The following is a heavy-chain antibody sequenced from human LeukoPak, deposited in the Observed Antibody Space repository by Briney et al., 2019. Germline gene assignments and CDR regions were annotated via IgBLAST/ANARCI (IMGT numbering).Heavy chain of an antibody. CDR1: GGSISNYY. J-gene: IGHJ6*03. CDR2: IYYSGST. Sequence: SETLSLTCTVSGGSISNYYWSWIRQPPGKGLEWIGYIYYSGSTNYNPSLKSRVTISVDTSKNQFSLKLSSVTAADTAVYYCARGLTGLLWFGELLPNYYYYSVDVWGKGTTVTVSS. D-gene: IGHD3-10*01. CDR3: ARGLTGLLWFGELLPNYYYYSVDV. V-gene: IGHV4-59*01.